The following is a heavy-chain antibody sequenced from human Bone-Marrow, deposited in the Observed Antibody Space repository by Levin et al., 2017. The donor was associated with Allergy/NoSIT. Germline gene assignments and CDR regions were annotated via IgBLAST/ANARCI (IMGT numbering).Heavy chain of an antibody. CDR2: FYSGGST. CDR1: GFTVSNNY. J-gene: IGHJ4*02. D-gene: IGHD6-19*01. CDR3: ARDRYSSGWGGFDY. V-gene: IGHV3-66*01. Sequence: LSLTCAASGFTVSNNYMSWVRQAPGKGLEWVSIFYSGGSTYYADSVKGRFTISRDNSRNTLYLQMNSLRAEDTAVYYCARDRYSSGWGGFDYWGQGTLVTVSS.